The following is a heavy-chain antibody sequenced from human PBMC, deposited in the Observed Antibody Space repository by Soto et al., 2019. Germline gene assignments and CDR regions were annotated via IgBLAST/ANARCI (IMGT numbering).Heavy chain of an antibody. Sequence: SVSNAWMNWVRQAPGKGLEWVGRIKSKTDGGTTDYAAPVKGRFTISRDDSKNTLYLQMNSLKTEDTAVYYCTTDREVDTAMATFDHWGQLTFITVSS. D-gene: IGHD5-18*01. CDR2: IKSKTDGGTT. CDR1: SVSNAW. V-gene: IGHV3-15*07. CDR3: TTDREVDTAMATFDH. J-gene: IGHJ4*02.